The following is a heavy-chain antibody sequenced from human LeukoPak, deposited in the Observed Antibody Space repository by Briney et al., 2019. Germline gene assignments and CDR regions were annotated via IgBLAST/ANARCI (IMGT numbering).Heavy chain of an antibody. D-gene: IGHD4-17*01. CDR2: IYSGGST. J-gene: IGHJ4*02. Sequence: GGSLRLSCAASGFTVSSNYMSWVRQAPGKGLEWVSIIYSGGSTYYADSVRGRFTISRDNSKNTLYLLMNSLRAEDTAVYYCATRPSGDYPYFDYWGQGTLVTVSS. CDR1: GFTVSSNY. V-gene: IGHV3-66*01. CDR3: ATRPSGDYPYFDY.